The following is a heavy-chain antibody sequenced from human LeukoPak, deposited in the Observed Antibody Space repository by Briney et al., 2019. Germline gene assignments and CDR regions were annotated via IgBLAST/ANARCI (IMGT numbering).Heavy chain of an antibody. CDR2: ISSSSSYI. CDR3: ARGSTMIVVVPRDY. V-gene: IGHV3-21*01. Sequence: GGSLRLSCAASGFTFSSYWMSWVRQAPGKGLEWVSSISSSSSYIYYADSVKGRFTISRDNAKNSLYLQMNSLRAEDTAVYYCARGSTMIVVVPRDYWGQGTLVTVSS. J-gene: IGHJ4*02. CDR1: GFTFSSYW. D-gene: IGHD3-22*01.